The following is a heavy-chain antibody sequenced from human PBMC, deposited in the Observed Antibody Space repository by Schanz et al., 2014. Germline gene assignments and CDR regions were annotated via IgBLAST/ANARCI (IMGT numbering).Heavy chain of an antibody. Sequence: QVQLQESGPGLVKPSQTLSLTCTVSGGSVSSGGDYWSWIRQHPGKGLEWIGEIYHSGNTNYNASLKSRFPIPLAKPKTQFSLRVSCVTAADTAVYYCARDFDDRRGYGSGYCLGDCMDVWGRGTLVTVSS. D-gene: IGHD3-10*01. V-gene: IGHV4-31*03. CDR2: IYHSGNT. CDR3: ARDFDDRRGYGSGYCLGDCMDV. CDR1: GGSVSSGGDY. J-gene: IGHJ2*01.